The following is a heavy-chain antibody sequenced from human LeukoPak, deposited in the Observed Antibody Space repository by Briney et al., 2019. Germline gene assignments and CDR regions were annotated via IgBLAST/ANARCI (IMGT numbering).Heavy chain of an antibody. CDR2: IYYSGST. V-gene: IGHV4-59*01. Sequence: PSETLSLTCTVSGGSISSYYWSWIRQPPGKGLEWIGYIYYSGSTNYNPSLKSRVTISVDTSKNQFFLKLSSVTAADTAVYYCARAGIAAAGWYFDLWGRGTLVTVSS. J-gene: IGHJ2*01. D-gene: IGHD6-13*01. CDR3: ARAGIAAAGWYFDL. CDR1: GGSISSYY.